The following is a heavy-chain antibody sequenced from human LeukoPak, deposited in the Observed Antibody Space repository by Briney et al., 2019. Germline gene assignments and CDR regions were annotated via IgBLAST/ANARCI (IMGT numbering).Heavy chain of an antibody. V-gene: IGHV4-31*03. CDR1: GGSISSGGYY. CDR3: ARGIAAAGSNWFDP. CDR2: IYYSGST. Sequence: PSQTLSLTCTVSGGSISSGGYYWSWIRQHPGKGLEWIGYIYYSGSTYYNPSLKSRVTISVDTSKNQFSLKLSSVTAADTAVYYYARGIAAAGSNWFDPWGQGTLVTVSS. D-gene: IGHD6-13*01. J-gene: IGHJ5*02.